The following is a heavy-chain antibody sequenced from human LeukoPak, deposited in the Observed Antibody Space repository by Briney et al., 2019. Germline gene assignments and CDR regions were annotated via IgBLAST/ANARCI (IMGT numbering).Heavy chain of an antibody. Sequence: GGSLRLSCATSGFSFSTYSMNWVRQAPGKGLEWVSSINSGSSYIYYADSVKGRFTISRDNAKNSLYLQMNSLRAEDTAVYYCARVSLYSSGYFDAFDIWGQGTMVTVSS. CDR2: INSGSSYI. V-gene: IGHV3-21*01. D-gene: IGHD3-22*01. J-gene: IGHJ3*02. CDR3: ARVSLYSSGYFDAFDI. CDR1: GFSFSTYS.